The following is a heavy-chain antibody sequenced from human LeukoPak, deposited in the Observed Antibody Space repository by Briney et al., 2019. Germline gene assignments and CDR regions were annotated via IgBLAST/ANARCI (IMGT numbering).Heavy chain of an antibody. CDR2: INRDGSSA. CDR1: GFTFSSYW. D-gene: IGHD5-18*01. J-gene: IGHJ4*02. V-gene: IGHV3-74*01. CDR3: ARRVSAKSLDY. Sequence: GGSLRLSCAASGFTFSSYWMHWVRQSPGKGPVWVSRINRDGSSANYTDSVKGRFTISRDNAKNTLYLQMNSLRAEDTAVYYCARRVSAKSLDYWGQGTLVTVSS.